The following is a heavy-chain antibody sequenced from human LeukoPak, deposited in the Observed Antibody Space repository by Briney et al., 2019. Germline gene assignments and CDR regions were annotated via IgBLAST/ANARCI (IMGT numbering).Heavy chain of an antibody. Sequence: KPSETLSLTCAVYGGSFSGYYWSWIRQPPGKGVEWIGEINHSGSTNYNPSLKSRVTISVDTSKNQFSLKLSSVTAADTAAYYCARGEQLVAVFDYWGQGTLVTVSS. CDR1: GGSFSGYY. D-gene: IGHD6-6*01. CDR2: INHSGST. J-gene: IGHJ4*02. CDR3: ARGEQLVAVFDY. V-gene: IGHV4-34*01.